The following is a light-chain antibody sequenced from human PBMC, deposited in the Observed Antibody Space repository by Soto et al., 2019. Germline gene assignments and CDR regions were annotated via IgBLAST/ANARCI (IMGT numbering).Light chain of an antibody. CDR1: SSDFGAYKY. V-gene: IGLV2-8*01. Sequence: QSALTQPPSASGSPGQSVTISCTGTSSDFGAYKYVSWYQQHPGKAPKVVIYEVSKRPSGVPDRFSGSKSGNTASLTVSGLQAEDEADYYCSSYGGSNNLYVFGTGTKLTVL. CDR2: EVS. J-gene: IGLJ1*01. CDR3: SSYGGSNNLYV.